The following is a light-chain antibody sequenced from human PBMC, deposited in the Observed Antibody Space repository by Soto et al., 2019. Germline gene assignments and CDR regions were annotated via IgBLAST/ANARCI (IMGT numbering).Light chain of an antibody. Sequence: EIVMTQSPATLSLSPGERATLSCRASQSVSSNLAWYQQKPGQAPRLLIYGASTRATGIPARFSGSGSGTEFTLTISSLQYEDFAVYYCQQYNNWPRGTFGQGTKVEIK. J-gene: IGKJ1*01. CDR1: QSVSSN. CDR3: QQYNNWPRGT. CDR2: GAS. V-gene: IGKV3-15*01.